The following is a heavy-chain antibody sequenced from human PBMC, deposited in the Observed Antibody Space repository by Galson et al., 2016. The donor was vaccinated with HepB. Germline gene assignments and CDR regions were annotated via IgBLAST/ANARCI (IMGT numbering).Heavy chain of an antibody. Sequence: SLRLSCAASGLTVSSNYGMSWVRQAPGKGLEWVSAVSGSGDNTYYADSVKGRFTISRDSSRNTVYVQINSLRAEDTAIYYCTMIPWSTSSGFGFWGQGTRVTVSS. D-gene: IGHD3-22*01. J-gene: IGHJ4*02. CDR2: VSGSGDNT. CDR3: TMIPWSTSSGFGF. V-gene: IGHV3-23*01. CDR1: GLTVSSNYG.